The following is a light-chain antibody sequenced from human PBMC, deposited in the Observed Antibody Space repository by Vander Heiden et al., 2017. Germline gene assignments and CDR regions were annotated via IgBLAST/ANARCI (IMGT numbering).Light chain of an antibody. CDR3: QQYNNWPAWT. CDR2: GAS. V-gene: IGKV3-15*01. Sequence: EIVLTQSPATLSVSPGERATLSCTASQSVSSNLAWYQQKPGQAPRLLIYGASTRVTGIPARFSGSGSGTEFTLTISSLQSEDFAVYYCQQYNNWPAWTFGQGTKVEIK. J-gene: IGKJ1*01. CDR1: QSVSSN.